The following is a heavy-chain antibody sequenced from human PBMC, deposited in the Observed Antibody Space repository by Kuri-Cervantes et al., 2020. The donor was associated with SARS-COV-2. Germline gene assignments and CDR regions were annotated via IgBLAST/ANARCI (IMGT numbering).Heavy chain of an antibody. V-gene: IGHV4-34*01. CDR2: INHSGST. CDR3: ARGWYPVGATILYYFDS. D-gene: IGHD1-26*01. J-gene: IGHJ4*02. CDR1: GGSFSGYY. Sequence: GALSLSCAVYGGSFSGYYWSWIRQPPGKGLEWIGEINHSGSTNYNPSLKSRVTISVDTSKNQFSLKLSSVTAADTAVYYCARGWYPVGATILYYFDSWGQGTLVTVSS.